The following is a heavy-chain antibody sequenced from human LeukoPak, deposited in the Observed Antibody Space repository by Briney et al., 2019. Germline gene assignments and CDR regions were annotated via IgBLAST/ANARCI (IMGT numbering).Heavy chain of an antibody. CDR2: INHSGST. CDR1: GGPFSGYY. Sequence: PSETLSLTCAVYGGPFSGYYWSSVRQPPGKGLEWIGEINHSGSTNYNPSLKSRVTISTDTSKNQFSLKLSSVTAADTAVYYCARDSPTNYFDYWGQGTLVTVSS. V-gene: IGHV4-34*01. D-gene: IGHD1-14*01. J-gene: IGHJ4*02. CDR3: ARDSPTNYFDY.